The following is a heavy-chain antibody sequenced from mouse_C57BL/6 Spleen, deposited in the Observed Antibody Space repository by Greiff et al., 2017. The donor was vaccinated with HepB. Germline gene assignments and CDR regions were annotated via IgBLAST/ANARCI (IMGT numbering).Heavy chain of an antibody. D-gene: IGHD1-1*01. CDR1: GYAFSSSW. CDR2: IYPGDGDT. CDR3: ARGDYYGSSTWFAY. V-gene: IGHV1-82*01. J-gene: IGHJ3*01. Sequence: VQLQQSGPELVKPGASVKISCKASGYAFSSSWMNWVKQRPGKGLEWIGRIYPGDGDTNYNGKFKGKATLTADKSSSTAYMQLSSLTSEDSAVYFCARGDYYGSSTWFAYWGQGTLVTVSA.